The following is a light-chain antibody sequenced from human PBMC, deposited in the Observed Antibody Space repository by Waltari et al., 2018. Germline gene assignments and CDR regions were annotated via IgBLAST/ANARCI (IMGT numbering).Light chain of an antibody. J-gene: IGLJ3*02. CDR1: SGHSTNI. CDR3: QTGGHGTWV. V-gene: IGLV4-69*01. Sequence: QLVLTQSPSASASLGASVKLTCTLSSGHSTNIIAWLHQQPEKGPRYLMNVNSDGSHTKGVVIPDRFAGSSSGAGPYRTISSLQAEDEADYYCQTGGHGTWVFGGGPRLTVL. CDR2: VNSDGSH.